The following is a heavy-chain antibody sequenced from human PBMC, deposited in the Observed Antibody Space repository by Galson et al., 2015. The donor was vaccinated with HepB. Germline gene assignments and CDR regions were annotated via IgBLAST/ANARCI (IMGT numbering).Heavy chain of an antibody. V-gene: IGHV4-31*03. D-gene: IGHD2-15*01. CDR3: ARDSGGESYFDY. CDR2: IYYSGST. CDR1: GGSISSGGYY. Sequence: TLSLTCTVSGGSISSGGYYWSWIRQHPGKGLEWIGYIYYSGSTYYNPSLKSRVTISVDTSKNQFSLKLSSVTAADTAVYYCARDSGGESYFDYWGQGTLVTVSS. J-gene: IGHJ4*02.